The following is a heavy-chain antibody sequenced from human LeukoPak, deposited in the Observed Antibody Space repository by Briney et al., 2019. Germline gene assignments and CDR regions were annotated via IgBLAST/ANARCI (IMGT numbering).Heavy chain of an antibody. CDR2: IYYSGST. J-gene: IGHJ6*02. D-gene: IGHD3-9*01. V-gene: IGHV4-59*01. CDR1: GGSLSSYY. CDR3: ARQRGILTSFRYYYYGMDV. Sequence: PSETLSLTCTVSGGSLSSYYWSWIRQPPGKGLEWIGYIYYSGSTNYNPSLKSRVTISVDTSKNQFSLKLSSVTAADTAVYYCARQRGILTSFRYYYYGMDVWGQGTTVTVSS.